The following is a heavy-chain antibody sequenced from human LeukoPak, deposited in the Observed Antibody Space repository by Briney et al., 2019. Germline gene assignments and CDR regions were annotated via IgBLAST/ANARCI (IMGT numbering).Heavy chain of an antibody. Sequence: GGSLRLSCAASGFTLSSYWMSWVRQAPGKGLEWVANIKEDGGEKYYVDSVKGRFTISRDNARNSLYLQMNSLRVEDTAVYYCASGYDILAWSYWGQGTLVTVSS. D-gene: IGHD3-9*01. CDR1: GFTLSSYW. J-gene: IGHJ4*02. V-gene: IGHV3-7*01. CDR3: ASGYDILAWSY. CDR2: IKEDGGEK.